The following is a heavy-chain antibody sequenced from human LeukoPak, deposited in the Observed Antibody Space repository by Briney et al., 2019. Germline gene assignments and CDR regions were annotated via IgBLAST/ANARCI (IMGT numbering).Heavy chain of an antibody. D-gene: IGHD3-10*01. Sequence: SVKVSCKASGGTFSSYTINWVRQAPGQGLEWMGGIIPIFGTVNYAQKFQGRVSLTADKSTNTAYMELSSLRSEDTAVYYCARSGHGQYYYGSGSYSRTDAFDIWGQGTMVTVSS. J-gene: IGHJ3*02. CDR2: IIPIFGTV. CDR3: ARSGHGQYYYGSGSYSRTDAFDI. V-gene: IGHV1-69*06. CDR1: GGTFSSYT.